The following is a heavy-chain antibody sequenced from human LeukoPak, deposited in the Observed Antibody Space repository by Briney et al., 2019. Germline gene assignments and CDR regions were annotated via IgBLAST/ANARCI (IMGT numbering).Heavy chain of an antibody. CDR3: AREPYAEEFDY. CDR2: IKQDGSEK. D-gene: IGHD4-17*01. Sequence: GGSLRLSCAASGFTFSDYWMSWVRQAPGKGLEWVANIKQDGSEKYYVDSVKGRFTISRDNAKNSLYLQMNSLRAEDTAVYYCAREPYAEEFDYWGQGTLVTGSS. CDR1: GFTFSDYW. J-gene: IGHJ4*02. V-gene: IGHV3-7*04.